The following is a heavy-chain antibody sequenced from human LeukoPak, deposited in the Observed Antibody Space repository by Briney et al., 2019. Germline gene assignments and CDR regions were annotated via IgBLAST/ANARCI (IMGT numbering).Heavy chain of an antibody. V-gene: IGHV4-4*07. D-gene: IGHD2-2*01. J-gene: IGHJ4*02. CDR1: GGSLSSYY. CDR3: ARGPYCISTSCSQYYFDY. CDR2: IYTSGST. Sequence: SETLSLTCTVSGGSLSSYYWSWIRQPAGKGLEWIGRIYTSGSTNYNPSLKSRVTMSVDTSKNQFSLKLCSVTAADTAVYYCARGPYCISTSCSQYYFDYWGQGTLVTVSS.